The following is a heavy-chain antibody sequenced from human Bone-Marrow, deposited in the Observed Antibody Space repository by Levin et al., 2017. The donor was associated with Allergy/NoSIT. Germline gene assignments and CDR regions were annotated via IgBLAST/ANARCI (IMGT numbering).Heavy chain of an antibody. J-gene: IGHJ4*02. V-gene: IGHV1-69*04. CDR1: GGTFSSYA. D-gene: IGHD4-17*01. Sequence: SVKVSCKASGGTFSSYAISWVRQAPGQGLEWMGRIIPILGIANYAQKFQGRVTITADKSTSTAYMELSSLRSEDTAVYYCARDRPTVTTLPYYFDYWGQGTLVTVSS. CDR3: ARDRPTVTTLPYYFDY. CDR2: IIPILGIA.